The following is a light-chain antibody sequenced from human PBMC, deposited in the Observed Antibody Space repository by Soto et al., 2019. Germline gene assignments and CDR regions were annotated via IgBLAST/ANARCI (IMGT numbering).Light chain of an antibody. Sequence: EILMTQSPATLSVSPGERVTLSCRASQSVSSNLAWYQQKPGQAPRLLIFGAFTRATGIPARFSGGGSGTEFTPTISSLQSEDFAVYYCQHYNNWPPWTFGQGTKVEIK. CDR1: QSVSSN. CDR2: GAF. J-gene: IGKJ1*01. CDR3: QHYNNWPPWT. V-gene: IGKV3-15*01.